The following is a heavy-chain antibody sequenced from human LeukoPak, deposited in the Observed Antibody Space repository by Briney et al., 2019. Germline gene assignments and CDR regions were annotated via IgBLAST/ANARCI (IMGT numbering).Heavy chain of an antibody. CDR1: RSIFTNYG. Sequence: GASVKVSCKASRSIFTNYGISWVREAPGPGLEWMGWFSVYNSNSKDAQKFQGRVTMTTDTSTSTAYMELSSLRSDDTAVYYCARFRRGVGANDHAFDIWAQKTIDSVSS. J-gene: IGHJ3*02. V-gene: IGHV1-18*01. D-gene: IGHD1-26*01. CDR2: FSVYNSNS. CDR3: ARFRRGVGANDHAFDI.